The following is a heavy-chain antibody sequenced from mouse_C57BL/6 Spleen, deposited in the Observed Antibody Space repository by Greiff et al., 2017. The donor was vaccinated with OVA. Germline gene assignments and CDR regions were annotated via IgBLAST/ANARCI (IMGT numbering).Heavy chain of an antibody. D-gene: IGHD2-4*01. Sequence: QVHVKQSGAELVKPGASVKMSCKASGYTFTTYPIEWMKQNHGKSLEWIGNFHPYNDDTKYNEKFKGKATLTVEKSSSTVYLELSRLTSDDSAVYYCARGDDYEAWFAYWGQGTLVTVSA. V-gene: IGHV1-47*01. CDR2: FHPYNDDT. J-gene: IGHJ3*01. CDR1: GYTFTTYP. CDR3: ARGDDYEAWFAY.